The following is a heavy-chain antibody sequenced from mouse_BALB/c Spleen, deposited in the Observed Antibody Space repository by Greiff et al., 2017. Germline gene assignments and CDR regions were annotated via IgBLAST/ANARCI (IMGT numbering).Heavy chain of an antibody. CDR1: GFNIKDYY. D-gene: IGHD2-12*01. Sequence: EVQLQQSGAELVKPGASVKLSCTASGFNIKDYYMHWVKQRPEQGLEWIGWIDPENGNTIYDPKFQGKASITADTSSNTAYLQLSSLTSEDTAVYYCAADDNYFDYWGQGTTLTVSS. V-gene: IGHV14-1*02. CDR3: AADDNYFDY. J-gene: IGHJ2*01. CDR2: IDPENGNT.